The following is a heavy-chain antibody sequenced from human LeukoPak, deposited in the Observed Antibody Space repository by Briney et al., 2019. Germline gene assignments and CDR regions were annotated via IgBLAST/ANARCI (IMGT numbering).Heavy chain of an antibody. V-gene: IGHV3-7*01. J-gene: IGHJ4*02. CDR1: GFTFSSYW. Sequence: GGSLRLSCAASGFTFSSYWMSWVRQAPGKGLEWVANIKQDGSEKYYVDSVKGRFTISRDNAKNSLYLQMNSLRAEDTAVYYCAKTPKNWNEVRFDYWGQGTLVTVSS. D-gene: IGHD1-1*01. CDR3: AKTPKNWNEVRFDY. CDR2: IKQDGSEK.